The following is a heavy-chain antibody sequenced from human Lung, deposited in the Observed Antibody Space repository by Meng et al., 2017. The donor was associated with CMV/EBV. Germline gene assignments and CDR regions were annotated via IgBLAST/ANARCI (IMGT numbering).Heavy chain of an antibody. D-gene: IGHD1-26*01. J-gene: IGHJ4*02. CDR3: TTLTRGYSGD. CDR2: IKSKTDGGTT. Sequence: GESXKIPCAASGFTFSNAWMSWVRQAPGKGLEWVGRIKSKTDGGTTDYAAPVKGRFTISRDDSKNTLYLQMNSLKTEDTAVYYCTTLTRGYSGDWGQGTXVTVSS. CDR1: GFTFSNAW. V-gene: IGHV3-15*01.